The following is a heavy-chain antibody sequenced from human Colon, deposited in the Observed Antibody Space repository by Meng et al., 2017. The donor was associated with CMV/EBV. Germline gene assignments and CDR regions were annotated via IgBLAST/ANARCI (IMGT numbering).Heavy chain of an antibody. Sequence: GESLKISCAASGFLFTSYTMNWVRRAPGKGLEWVSSISVSGVTTYYSDAVKGRFTNTRDNSRNTLHPQINSLRTDDTAVYYCAKGADFHDFWSGFAYWGQGAVVTVSS. V-gene: IGHV3-23*01. CDR1: GFLFTSYT. CDR3: AKGADFHDFWSGFAY. D-gene: IGHD3-3*01. CDR2: ISVSGVTT. J-gene: IGHJ4*02.